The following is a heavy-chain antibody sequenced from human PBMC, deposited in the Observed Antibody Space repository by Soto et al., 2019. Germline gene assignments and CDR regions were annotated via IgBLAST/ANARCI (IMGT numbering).Heavy chain of an antibody. J-gene: IGHJ6*02. CDR2: ISYDGSNK. Sequence: QVQLVESGGGVVQPGRSLRLSCAASGFTFSSYAMHWVRQAPGKGLEWVAVISYDGSNKYYADSVKGRFTISRDNSKNTLYVQRNSLRAEDTAVYYCARRAARPGSYYYYSYGMDVWGQGTTVTVSS. D-gene: IGHD6-6*01. CDR3: ARRAARPGSYYYYSYGMDV. CDR1: GFTFSSYA. V-gene: IGHV3-30-3*01.